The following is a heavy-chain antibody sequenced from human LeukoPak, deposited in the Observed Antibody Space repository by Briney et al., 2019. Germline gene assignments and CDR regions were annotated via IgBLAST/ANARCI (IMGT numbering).Heavy chain of an antibody. CDR2: ISYDGSNK. D-gene: IGHD3-9*01. V-gene: IGHV3-30*04. CDR1: GFTFSSYA. CDR3: AKDWYDILTGPPRY. Sequence: GRSLRLSCAASGFTFSSYAMHWVRQAPGKGLEWVAVISYDGSNKYYADSVKGRFTISRDNSKYTLYLQMNSLRAEDTAVYYCAKDWYDILTGPPRYWGQGTLVTVSS. J-gene: IGHJ4*02.